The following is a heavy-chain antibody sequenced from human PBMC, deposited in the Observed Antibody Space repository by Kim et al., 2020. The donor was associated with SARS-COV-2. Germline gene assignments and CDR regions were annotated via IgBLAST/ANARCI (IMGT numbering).Heavy chain of an antibody. CDR3: ARGEHYYDSSGYFWGRWFDP. CDR1: GGTFSSYA. D-gene: IGHD3-22*01. J-gene: IGHJ5*02. CDR2: IIPIFGTA. V-gene: IGHV1-69*13. Sequence: SVKVSCKASGGTFSSYAISWVRQAPGQGLEWMGGIIPIFGTANYAQKFQGRVTITADESTSTAYMELSSLRSEDTAVYYCARGEHYYDSSGYFWGRWFDPWGQGTLVTVSS.